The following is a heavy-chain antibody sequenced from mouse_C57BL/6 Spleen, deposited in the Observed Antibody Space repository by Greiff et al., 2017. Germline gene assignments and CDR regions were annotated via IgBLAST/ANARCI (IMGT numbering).Heavy chain of an antibody. J-gene: IGHJ3*01. D-gene: IGHD6-5*01. CDR1: GFTFSDYY. Sequence: EVMLVESEGGLVQPGSSMKLSCTASGFTFSDYYMAWVRQVPEKGLEWVANINYDGSSTYYLDSLKSRFIISRDNAKNILYLQMSSLKSEDTATYYCARDESYEGPGWFAYWGQGTLVTVSA. V-gene: IGHV5-16*01. CDR3: ARDESYEGPGWFAY. CDR2: INYDGSST.